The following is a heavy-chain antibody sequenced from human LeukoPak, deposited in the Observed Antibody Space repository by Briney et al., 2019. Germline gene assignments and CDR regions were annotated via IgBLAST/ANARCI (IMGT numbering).Heavy chain of an antibody. CDR1: SGSVTDSC. CDR3: TREGYDRSGYFLDF. Sequence: SETLSLTCPVSSGSVTDSCWSWFRQAPGKGFEWLGFIYPDGRIEYSPSLRSRVTFSVATSKLEATVRLSSVTASDTAVYYCTREGYDRSGYFLDFWGQGTLVTVSS. CDR2: IYPDGRI. J-gene: IGHJ4*02. V-gene: IGHV4-59*02. D-gene: IGHD3-22*01.